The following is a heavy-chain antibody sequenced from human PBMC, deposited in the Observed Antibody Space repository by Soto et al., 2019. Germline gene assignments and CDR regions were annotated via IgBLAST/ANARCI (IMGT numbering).Heavy chain of an antibody. CDR1: GNSISSADYY. V-gene: IGHV4-30-4*01. Sequence: SETLSLTCTVSGNSISSADYYWSWIRQTPGKGLEWIGHIFYSGTTYYNPSLKSRLTISVDTSKNHFSLRLTSVTAADTAVYYCARDLWVEPELYYYGMDVWGQGTTVTVSS. CDR3: ARDLWVEPELYYYGMDV. CDR2: IFYSGTT. D-gene: IGHD1-1*01. J-gene: IGHJ6*02.